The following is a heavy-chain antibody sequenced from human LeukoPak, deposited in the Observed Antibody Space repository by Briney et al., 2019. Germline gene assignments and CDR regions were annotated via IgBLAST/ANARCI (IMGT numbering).Heavy chain of an antibody. V-gene: IGHV1-46*01. CDR1: GYTFTSYY. CDR2: INPSGGST. D-gene: IGHD6-13*01. CDR3: ARTTPTIAAAGSGYWFDP. J-gene: IGHJ5*02. Sequence: ASVKVSCKASGYTFTSYYMHWVRQAPGQGLEWMGIINPSGGSTSYAQKFQGRVTMTRDMSTSTVYMELSSLRSEDTAVYYCARTTPTIAAAGSGYWFDPWGQGTLVTVSS.